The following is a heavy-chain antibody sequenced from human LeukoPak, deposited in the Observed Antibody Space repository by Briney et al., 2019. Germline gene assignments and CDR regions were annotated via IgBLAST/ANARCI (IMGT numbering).Heavy chain of an antibody. J-gene: IGHJ2*01. V-gene: IGHV4-31*03. D-gene: IGHD2-2*01. CDR3: ASTLGAVVVPAARPHWYFDL. CDR1: GGSISSGGYY. Sequence: SQTLSLTCTVSGGSISSGGYYWSWIRQHPGTGLEWIGYICYSGSTYYNPSLKSRVTISVDTSKNQFSLKLSSVTAADTAVYYCASTLGAVVVPAARPHWYFDLWGRGTLVTVSS. CDR2: ICYSGST.